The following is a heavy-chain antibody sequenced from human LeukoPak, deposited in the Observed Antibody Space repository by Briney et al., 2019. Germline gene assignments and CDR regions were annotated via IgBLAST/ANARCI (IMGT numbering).Heavy chain of an antibody. CDR3: ARADYGDLLSFDY. V-gene: IGHV5-51*01. CDR2: IYPGDSDT. J-gene: IGHJ4*02. Sequence: GESLKISCKGSGYSFTNYWIGWVRQMPGKGLEWMGIIYPGDSDTRYSPSFQGQVTISADKSISTAYLLWSSLKASDTAMYYCARADYGDLLSFDYWGQGTLVTVSS. D-gene: IGHD4-17*01. CDR1: GYSFTNYW.